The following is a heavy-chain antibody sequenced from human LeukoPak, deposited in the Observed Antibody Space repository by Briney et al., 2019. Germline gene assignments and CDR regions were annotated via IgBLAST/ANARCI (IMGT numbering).Heavy chain of an antibody. J-gene: IGHJ4*02. Sequence: GGSLRLSCAASGFTFSSYAMSWVRQAPGKGLEWVSLISGSGGSTYYADSVKGRFTISRDNAKNSLYLQMNSLRAEDTAVYYCARKYYYDSSGYSDYWGQGTLVTVSS. CDR3: ARKYYYDSSGYSDY. V-gene: IGHV3-23*01. CDR1: GFTFSSYA. D-gene: IGHD3-22*01. CDR2: ISGSGGST.